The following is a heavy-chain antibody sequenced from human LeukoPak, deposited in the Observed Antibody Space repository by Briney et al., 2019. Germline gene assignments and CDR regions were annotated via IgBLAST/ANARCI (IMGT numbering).Heavy chain of an antibody. CDR1: GYTFTSYD. CDR2: MNPNSGNT. V-gene: IGHV1-8*01. Sequence: ASVKVSCKASGYTFTSYDINWVRQATGQGLEWMGWMNPNSGNTGYAQKFQGRVTMTRNTSISTAYMELSSLRSEDTAVYYCAQASPDYGDYEDAFDIWGQGTMVTVSS. CDR3: AQASPDYGDYEDAFDI. D-gene: IGHD4-17*01. J-gene: IGHJ3*02.